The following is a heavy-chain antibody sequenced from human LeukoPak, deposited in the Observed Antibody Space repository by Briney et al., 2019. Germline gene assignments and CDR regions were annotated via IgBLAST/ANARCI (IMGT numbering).Heavy chain of an antibody. CDR3: ARTHYYYGMDV. Sequence: SETLSLTCTVSGGSISSYYCSWIRQPPGKGLEWIGYIYYSGSPNYNPSLKSRVTISVDTSKNQVSLKLSSVTAADTAVYYYARTHYYYGMDVWGQGTTVTVSS. V-gene: IGHV4-59*01. CDR2: IYYSGSP. J-gene: IGHJ6*02. CDR1: GGSISSYY.